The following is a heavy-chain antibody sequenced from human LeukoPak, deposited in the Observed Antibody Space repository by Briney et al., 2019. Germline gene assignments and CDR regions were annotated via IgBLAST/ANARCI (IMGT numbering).Heavy chain of an antibody. V-gene: IGHV4-59*01. J-gene: IGHJ4*02. Sequence: SETLSLTCTVSGGSISSYYWSWIRQPPGKGLEWIGYIYYSGSTNYNPSLKSRVTISVDTSKNQFSLKLSSVTAADTAVYYCARELRFLEWTFIDYWGQGTRVTVSS. CDR2: IYYSGST. D-gene: IGHD3-3*01. CDR1: GGSISSYY. CDR3: ARELRFLEWTFIDY.